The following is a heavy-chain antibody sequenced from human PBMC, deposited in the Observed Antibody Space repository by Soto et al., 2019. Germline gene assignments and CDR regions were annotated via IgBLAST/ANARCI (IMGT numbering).Heavy chain of an antibody. CDR1: GYTFTSYG. J-gene: IGHJ4*02. CDR3: ARDKEPLLDSGYFDY. D-gene: IGHD2-21*02. Sequence: QVQLVQSGAEVKKPGASVKVSCKASGYTFTSYGISWVRQAPGQGLEWMGWISAYNGNTNYAQKLQGRVTMTTDTSTSTAYMELRRLRSDDTAVYYCARDKEPLLDSGYFDYWGQGTLVTVSS. CDR2: ISAYNGNT. V-gene: IGHV1-18*01.